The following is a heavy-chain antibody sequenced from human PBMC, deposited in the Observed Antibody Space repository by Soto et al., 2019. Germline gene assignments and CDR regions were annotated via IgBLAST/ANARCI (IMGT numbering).Heavy chain of an antibody. CDR2: ISYDGSNK. V-gene: IGHV3-30-3*01. CDR3: ARDPHSGRYSCLDY. D-gene: IGHD1-26*01. Sequence: QVQLVESGGGVVQPGRSLRLSCAASGFTFSSYAMHWVRQAPGKGLEWVAVISYDGSNKYYADSVKGRFTISRDNSKNTLYLQMNSLRAEDTAVYYCARDPHSGRYSCLDYWGQGTLVTVSS. J-gene: IGHJ4*02. CDR1: GFTFSSYA.